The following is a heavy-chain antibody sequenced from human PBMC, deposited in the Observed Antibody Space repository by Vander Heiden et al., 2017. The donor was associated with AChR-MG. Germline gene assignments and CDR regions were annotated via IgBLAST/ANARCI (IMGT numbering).Heavy chain of an antibody. Sequence: EVQLVESGGGLVKPGGSLRLSCAGSGFPLSYYSMNWARQAPGKGLKWVSSISSSGSYIYYADSVKGRFTISRDSANNSLYLQMDSLRVEDTAVYYCARDPWGNFDSWGQGTLVTVSS. CDR1: GFPLSYYS. J-gene: IGHJ4*02. V-gene: IGHV3-21*01. D-gene: IGHD3-16*01. CDR2: ISSSGSYI. CDR3: ARDPWGNFDS.